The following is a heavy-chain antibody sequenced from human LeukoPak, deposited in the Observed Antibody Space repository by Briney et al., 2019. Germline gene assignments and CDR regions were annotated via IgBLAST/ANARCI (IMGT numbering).Heavy chain of an antibody. J-gene: IGHJ4*02. CDR1: GFTVSSNS. D-gene: IGHD3-22*01. CDR3: ARVLHKRNYDSSTYYGY. CDR2: IYSGGNT. Sequence: GGSLRLSCTVSGFTVSSNSWSWVRQAPGKGLEWVSFIYSGGNTHYSDSVKGRFTISRDNSKNTLYLQMNSLRAEDTAVYYCARVLHKRNYDSSTYYGYWGQGTLVTVSS. V-gene: IGHV3-53*01.